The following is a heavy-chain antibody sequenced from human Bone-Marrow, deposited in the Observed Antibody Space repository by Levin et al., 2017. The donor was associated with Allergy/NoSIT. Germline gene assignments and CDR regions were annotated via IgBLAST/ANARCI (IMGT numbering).Heavy chain of an antibody. D-gene: IGHD4-17*01. CDR3: AKPTDGDYVSLPFDY. CDR2: INSDGSST. CDR1: GFTFSSYW. Sequence: GESLKISCAASGFTFSSYWMHWVRQAPGTGLVWVSRINSDGSSTSYADSVKGRFTISRDNAKNTLYLQMNSLRAEDTAVYYCAKPTDGDYVSLPFDYWGQGTLVTVSS. V-gene: IGHV3-74*01. J-gene: IGHJ4*02.